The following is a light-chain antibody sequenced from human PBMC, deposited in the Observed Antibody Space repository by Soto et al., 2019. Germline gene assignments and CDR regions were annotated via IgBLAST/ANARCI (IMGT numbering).Light chain of an antibody. J-gene: IGKJ5*01. V-gene: IGKV3-20*01. CDR2: GAS. Sequence: EIVLTQSPGTLSLSPGERATLSCRASERLSSVYLAWYQQRPGQPPMLLLYGASNRATGIPDRFSGSGSGTDFTLIINRLEPEDVAIYYCQQYGGSPRITFGQGTRLEIK. CDR3: QQYGGSPRIT. CDR1: ERLSSVY.